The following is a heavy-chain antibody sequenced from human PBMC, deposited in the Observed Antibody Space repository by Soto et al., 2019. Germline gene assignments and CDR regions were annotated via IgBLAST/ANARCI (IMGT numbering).Heavy chain of an antibody. V-gene: IGHV3-30*18. D-gene: IGHD2-2*01. CDR1: GLTFCSYG. J-gene: IGHJ4*02. Sequence: GGSLRLSCAASGLTFCSYGMHWVRQAPGKGLEWVAVISYDGSNKYYADSVKGRFTISRDNSKNTLYLQMNSLRAEDTAVYYCAKDRPAPDDYWGQGTLVTVSS. CDR2: ISYDGSNK. CDR3: AKDRPAPDDY.